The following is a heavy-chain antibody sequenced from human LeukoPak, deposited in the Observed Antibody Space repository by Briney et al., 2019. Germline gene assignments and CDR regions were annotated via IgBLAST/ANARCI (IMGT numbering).Heavy chain of an antibody. CDR1: GFTFSNYA. Sequence: GGSLRLSCAASGFTFSNYAMSWVRQAPGKGLEWVSAIGGSGGSTYYADSVKGRFTISRDNSKNTLYLQMNSLRAEDTAIFSCARGGRSWNGFDNWGQGTLVTVSS. J-gene: IGHJ4*02. D-gene: IGHD1-1*01. CDR2: IGGSGGST. CDR3: ARGGRSWNGFDN. V-gene: IGHV3-23*01.